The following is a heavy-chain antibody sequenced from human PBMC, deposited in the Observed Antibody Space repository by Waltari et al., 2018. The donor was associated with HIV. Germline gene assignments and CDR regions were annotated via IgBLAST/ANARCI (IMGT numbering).Heavy chain of an antibody. Sequence: EVQLVESGGGLVKPGGSLRLSCAASGFTFSGHSLNWVRQAPGKGLGVVSTISSSGTYKYYVDSGQGRFTISRDNAKNTLYLQMNSLRVEDTAIYYCAKVDTQCYLPYYWGQGTLVTVSS. D-gene: IGHD2-15*01. V-gene: IGHV3-21*01. CDR1: GFTFSGHS. CDR3: AKVDTQCYLPYY. J-gene: IGHJ4*02. CDR2: ISSSGTYK.